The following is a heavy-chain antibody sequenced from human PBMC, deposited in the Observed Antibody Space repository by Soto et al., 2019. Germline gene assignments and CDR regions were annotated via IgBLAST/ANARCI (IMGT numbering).Heavy chain of an antibody. CDR2: ISAYNGNT. Sequence: ASVKVSCKASGYTFTSYGISWVRQAPGQGLEWMGWISAYNGNTNYAQKLQGRVTMTTDTSTSTAYMELRSLRSDDTAVYYCARDNKDGSGSYYYYYYGMDVWGQGTTVTVSS. V-gene: IGHV1-18*01. CDR3: ARDNKDGSGSYYYYYYGMDV. D-gene: IGHD3-10*01. CDR1: GYTFTSYG. J-gene: IGHJ6*02.